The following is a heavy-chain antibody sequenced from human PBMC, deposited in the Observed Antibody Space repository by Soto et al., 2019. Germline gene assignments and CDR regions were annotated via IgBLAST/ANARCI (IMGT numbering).Heavy chain of an antibody. V-gene: IGHV4-61*01. CDR1: GGSVSSGSYY. J-gene: IGHJ5*02. CDR3: ASPPFALKTGFDP. Sequence: QVQLQESGPGLVKPSETLSLTCTVSGGSVSSGSYYWSWIRQPPGKGLEWIGYIYYSGSTTYNPSLQRRVTISVDTSKNQFSLKLSSVTAADTAVYYCASPPFALKTGFDPWGQGTLVTVSS. CDR2: IYYSGST.